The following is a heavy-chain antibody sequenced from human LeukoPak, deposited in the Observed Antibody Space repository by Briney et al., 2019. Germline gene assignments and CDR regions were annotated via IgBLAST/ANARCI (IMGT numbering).Heavy chain of an antibody. CDR3: ASRTTVTNALSFDY. CDR2: IYNTGST. J-gene: IGHJ4*02. V-gene: IGHV4-38-2*01. D-gene: IGHD4-11*01. CDR1: GYFFSSGYY. Sequence: PSETLSLTCGVSGYFFSSGYYWGWIRQPPGQGLEWIGNIYNTGSTYYNPSPKSRVTISVDTSKNQFSLKLTSVTSADTAVYLCASRTTVTNALSFDYWGRGALVAVSS.